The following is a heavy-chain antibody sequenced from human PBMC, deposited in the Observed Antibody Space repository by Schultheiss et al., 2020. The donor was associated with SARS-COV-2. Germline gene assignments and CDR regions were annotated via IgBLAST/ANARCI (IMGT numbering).Heavy chain of an antibody. Sequence: LRLSCTVSGGSISSSSYYWGWIRQPPGKGLEWIGEINHSGSTNYNPSLKSRVTISVDTSKNQFSLKLSSVTAADTAVYYCARAAGWFGELPTHLDVWGKGTTVTVSS. CDR3: ARAAGWFGELPTHLDV. CDR1: GGSISSSSYY. D-gene: IGHD3-10*01. J-gene: IGHJ6*04. CDR2: INHSGST. V-gene: IGHV4-39*07.